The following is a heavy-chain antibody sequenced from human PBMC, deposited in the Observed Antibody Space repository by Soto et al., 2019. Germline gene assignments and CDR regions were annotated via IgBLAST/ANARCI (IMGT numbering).Heavy chain of an antibody. CDR3: ATPSYRYGPWYFDL. Sequence: PSETLYHSYTVSGATISHDRYYWGLIPQHPGKGLEWIGYIYYSGSTYYNPSLKSRVTISVDTSKNQFSLKLSSVTAADTAVYYCATPSYRYGPWYFDLWGRGTLVTV. CDR2: IYYSGST. J-gene: IGHJ2*01. V-gene: IGHV4-31*03. CDR1: GATISHDRYY. D-gene: IGHD5-18*01.